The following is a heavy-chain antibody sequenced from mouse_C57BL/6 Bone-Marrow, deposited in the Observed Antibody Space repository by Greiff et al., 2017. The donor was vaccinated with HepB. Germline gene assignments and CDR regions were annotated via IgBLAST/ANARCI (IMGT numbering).Heavy chain of an antibody. CDR3: TTPYYYGSSYLLFAY. CDR1: GFNIKDDY. D-gene: IGHD1-1*01. V-gene: IGHV14-4*01. CDR2: IDPENGDT. J-gene: IGHJ3*01. Sequence: VQLQQSGAELVRPGASVKLSCTASGFNIKDDYMHWVKQRPEQGLEWIGWIDPENGDTAYASKFQGKATITADTSSNTAYLQLSSLTSEDTAVYYCTTPYYYGSSYLLFAYWGQGTLVTVSA.